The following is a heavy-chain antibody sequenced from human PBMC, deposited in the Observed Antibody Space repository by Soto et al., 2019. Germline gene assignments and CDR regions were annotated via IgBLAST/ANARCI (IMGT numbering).Heavy chain of an antibody. D-gene: IGHD6-19*01. V-gene: IGHV3-48*02. CDR2: ISSSSSTI. J-gene: IGHJ5*02. Sequence: PGGSLRLSCAASGFTFSSYSMNWVRQAPGKGLEWVSYISSSSSTIYYADSVKGRFTISRDNAKNSLYLQMNSLRDEDTAVYYCAREADPIAVANWFDPWGQGTLVTVSS. CDR1: GFTFSSYS. CDR3: AREADPIAVANWFDP.